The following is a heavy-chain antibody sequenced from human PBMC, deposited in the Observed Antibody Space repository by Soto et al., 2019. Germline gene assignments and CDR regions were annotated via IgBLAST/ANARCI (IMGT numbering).Heavy chain of an antibody. D-gene: IGHD2-21*02. Sequence: GRSLRLSCAASGFNFSSYAMSWVRQAPGKGLEWVSAISGSGGSTYYADSVKGRFTISRDHPKNTLYLQMNSLRAEDTAVYYCAKDSRAHIVVVTAIRYYFDDWGQGTVVTVSS. J-gene: IGHJ4*02. CDR3: AKDSRAHIVVVTAIRYYFDD. CDR1: GFNFSSYA. V-gene: IGHV3-23*01. CDR2: ISGSGGST.